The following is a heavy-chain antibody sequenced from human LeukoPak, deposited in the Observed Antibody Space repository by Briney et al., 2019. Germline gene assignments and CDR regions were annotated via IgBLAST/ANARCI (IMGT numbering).Heavy chain of an antibody. V-gene: IGHV4-59*01. CDR2: IYYSGST. CDR3: ARARGYSYGFSPGSDAFDI. Sequence: SETLSLTCTVSGGSISSYYWSWIRQPPGKGLEWIGYIYYSGSTNYNPSLKSRVTIPVDTSKNQFSLKLSSVTAADTAVYYCARARGYSYGFSPGSDAFDIWGQGTMVTVSS. J-gene: IGHJ3*02. CDR1: GGSISSYY. D-gene: IGHD5-18*01.